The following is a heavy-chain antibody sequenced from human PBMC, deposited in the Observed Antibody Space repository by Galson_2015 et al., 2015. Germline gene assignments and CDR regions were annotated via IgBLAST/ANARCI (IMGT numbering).Heavy chain of an antibody. D-gene: IGHD3-10*02. V-gene: IGHV3-23*01. Sequence: SLRLSCAASGFTFSNYGMSWVRQAPGKGLEWVSAISGSGDLTYYADSVKGRFTISRDNSKNTLFLQMNSLRADDTAVYYCAKGLFGELLNWGQGTLVTVSS. CDR3: AKGLFGELLN. CDR2: ISGSGDLT. J-gene: IGHJ4*02. CDR1: GFTFSNYG.